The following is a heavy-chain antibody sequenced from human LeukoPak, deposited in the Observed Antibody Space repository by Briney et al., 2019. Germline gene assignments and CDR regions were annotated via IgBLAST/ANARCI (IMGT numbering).Heavy chain of an antibody. CDR1: GFTFSTYW. D-gene: IGHD4-17*01. J-gene: IGHJ3*02. CDR2: INRDGSDK. V-gene: IGHV3-7*03. CDR3: AKDPADGDVGLSAFDI. Sequence: GGSLRLSCAASGFTFSTYWMSWVRQAPGKGLEWVANINRDGSDKYYVDSVKGRFTISRDNSKNTLYLQMNSLRAEDTAVYYCAKDPADGDVGLSAFDIWGQGTMVTVSS.